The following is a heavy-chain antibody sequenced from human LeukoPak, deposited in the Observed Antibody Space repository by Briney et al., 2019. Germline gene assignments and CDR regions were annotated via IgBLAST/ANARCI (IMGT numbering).Heavy chain of an antibody. Sequence: PGSSVKVSCKASGGTFSSYAISWVRQAPGQGLEWMGGIIPIFGTANYAQKFQGRVTITADESTSTAYMELGSLRSEDTAVYYCARDLSSSEGYYYYYMDVWGKGTTVTVSS. V-gene: IGHV1-69*01. D-gene: IGHD6-6*01. CDR1: GGTFSSYA. J-gene: IGHJ6*03. CDR2: IIPIFGTA. CDR3: ARDLSSSEGYYYYYMDV.